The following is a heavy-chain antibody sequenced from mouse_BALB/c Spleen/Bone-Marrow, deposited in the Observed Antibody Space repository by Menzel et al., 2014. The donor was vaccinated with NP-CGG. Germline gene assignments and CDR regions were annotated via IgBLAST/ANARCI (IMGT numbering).Heavy chain of an antibody. J-gene: IGHJ3*01. Sequence: EVMLVESGGGLVQPGGSLKVSCAASGFDFSRYWMSWVRQAPGKGLEWIGEINPDSRTINYTPSLKDKFIISRDNAKNTLYLQMSKVRSEDTALYYCSRLGYYRGFAYWGQGTLVTVSA. CDR2: INPDSRTI. CDR3: SRLGYYRGFAY. D-gene: IGHD2-3*01. V-gene: IGHV4-1*02. CDR1: GFDFSRYW.